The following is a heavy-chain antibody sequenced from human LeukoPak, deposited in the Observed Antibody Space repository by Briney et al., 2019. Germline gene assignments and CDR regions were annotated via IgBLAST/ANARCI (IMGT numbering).Heavy chain of an antibody. CDR1: RFTFSSYS. D-gene: IGHD2-15*01. V-gene: IGHV3-48*01. CDR2: ISTSSTTI. CDR3: ARLYCRGGSCYSGDAFDI. J-gene: IGHJ3*02. Sequence: GGSLRLSCAASRFTFSSYSMNWVRQAPGKGLEWVSYISTSSTTIYYAYSVKGRFTISRDNAKNSLYLQMNSLRAEDTAVYFCARLYCRGGSCYSGDAFDIWGQGTMVTVSS.